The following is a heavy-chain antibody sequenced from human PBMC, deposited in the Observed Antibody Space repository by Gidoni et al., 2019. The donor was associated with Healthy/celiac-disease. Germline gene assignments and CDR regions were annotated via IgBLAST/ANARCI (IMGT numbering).Heavy chain of an antibody. CDR2: ISGSGGST. J-gene: IGHJ3*02. CDR1: GFTFSSYA. D-gene: IGHD6-13*01. CDR3: AKDIDGYSSSWYFAFDI. Sequence: EVQLLESGGGLVQPGGSLRLSCAASGFTFSSYAMSWVRQAPGKGLEWVSAISGSGGSTYYADSVKGRFTISRDNSKNTLYLQMNSLRAEDTAVYYCAKDIDGYSSSWYFAFDIWGQGTMVTVSS. V-gene: IGHV3-23*01.